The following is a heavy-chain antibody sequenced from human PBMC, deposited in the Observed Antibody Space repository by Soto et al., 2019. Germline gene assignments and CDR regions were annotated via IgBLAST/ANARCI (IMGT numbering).Heavy chain of an antibody. CDR3: AKGTSYSNYACYFDY. D-gene: IGHD4-4*01. J-gene: IGHJ4*02. V-gene: IGHV3-23*01. Sequence: GGSLRLSCAASGFTFSSYAMSWVRQAPGKGLEWVSAISGSGGSTYYADSVKGRFTISRDNSKNTLYLQMNSLRAEDTAVYYCAKGTSYSNYACYFDYWGQGTLVTVSS. CDR2: ISGSGGST. CDR1: GFTFSSYA.